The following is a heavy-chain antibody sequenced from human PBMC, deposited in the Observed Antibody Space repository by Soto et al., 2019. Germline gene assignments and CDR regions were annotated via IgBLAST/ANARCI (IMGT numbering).Heavy chain of an antibody. J-gene: IGHJ6*02. D-gene: IGHD3-3*01. V-gene: IGHV1-69*13. CDR3: ARDLITIFGVVIIKYYYYGMDV. Sequence: SVKVSCKASGGTFSSYAISWVRQAPGQGLEWMGGIIPIFGTANYTQKFQGRVTITADESTSTAYMELSRLRSDDTAVYYCARDLITIFGVVIIKYYYYGMDVWGQGTTVTVSS. CDR2: IIPIFGTA. CDR1: GGTFSSYA.